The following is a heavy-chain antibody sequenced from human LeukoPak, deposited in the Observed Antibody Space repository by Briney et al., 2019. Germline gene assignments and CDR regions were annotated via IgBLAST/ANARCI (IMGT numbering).Heavy chain of an antibody. D-gene: IGHD3-10*01. V-gene: IGHV3-7*01. J-gene: IGHJ4*02. CDR2: IKQDESER. Sequence: GGSLRLSCEGSGFSFSSYWMTWVRQSPGKGPEWVAHIKQDESERYTVDSVKGRFTISRDNAQNSLYLQMNSLRVEDTAVYFCARDHGGSYSYWGQGTLVTVSS. CDR3: ARDHGGSYSY. CDR1: GFSFSSYW.